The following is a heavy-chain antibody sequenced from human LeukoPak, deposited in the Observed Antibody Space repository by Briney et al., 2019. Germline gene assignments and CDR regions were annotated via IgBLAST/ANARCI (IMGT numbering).Heavy chain of an antibody. D-gene: IGHD4-17*01. Sequence: LPGGSLRLSCAASGFTFSSYGMHWVRQAPGKGLEWVAVISYDGSNKYYADSVKGRFTISRDNSKNTLYLQMNSLRAEDTAVYYCATYNDYGDSFDYWGQGTLVTVSS. J-gene: IGHJ4*02. CDR3: ATYNDYGDSFDY. CDR1: GFTFSSYG. V-gene: IGHV3-30*03. CDR2: ISYDGSNK.